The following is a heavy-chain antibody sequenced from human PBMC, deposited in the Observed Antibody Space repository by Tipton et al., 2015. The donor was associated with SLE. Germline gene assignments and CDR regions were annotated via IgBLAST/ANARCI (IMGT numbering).Heavy chain of an antibody. D-gene: IGHD4-11*01. J-gene: IGHJ6*02. CDR1: GGSISGYY. V-gene: IGHV4-59*01. CDR3: ARSGDYSGIYYYGFDV. Sequence: TLSLTCTVSGGSISGYYWSWIRQPPGKGLEWIAYGYYSGKTNYNPSLKSRVTISVDTSKNQFSLRLTSVTAADTAVYYCARSGDYSGIYYYGFDVWGQGTTVTVSS. CDR2: GYYSGKT.